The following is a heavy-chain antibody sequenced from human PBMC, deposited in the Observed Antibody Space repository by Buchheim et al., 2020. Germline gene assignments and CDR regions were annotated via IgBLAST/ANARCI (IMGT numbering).Heavy chain of an antibody. D-gene: IGHD3-22*01. CDR2: IIPIFGTA. CDR1: GGTFSSYA. V-gene: IGHV1-69*01. J-gene: IGHJ4*02. CDR3: ARDPTYYYDSSGSGEGYLDY. Sequence: QVQLVQSGAEVKKPGSSVKVSCKASGGTFSSYAISWVRQAPGQGLEWMGGIIPIFGTANYAQKFQGRVTITADESTSTAYMELSSLRSEDTAVYYCARDPTYYYDSSGSGEGYLDYWGQGTL.